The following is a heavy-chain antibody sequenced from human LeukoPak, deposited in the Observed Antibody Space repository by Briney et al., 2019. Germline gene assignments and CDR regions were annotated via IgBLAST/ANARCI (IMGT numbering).Heavy chain of an antibody. V-gene: IGHV3-21*01. D-gene: IGHD3-10*01. J-gene: IGHJ4*02. Sequence: PGGSLRLSYAASGFTFSSYPMNWVRQAPGKGLEWVSSISSSSTYTFYADSVKGRFTISRDNSNNTLYLQMNSLRAEDTAVYYCARDWGVDSWGQGTLVTVSS. CDR2: ISSSSTYT. CDR3: ARDWGVDS. CDR1: GFTFSSYP.